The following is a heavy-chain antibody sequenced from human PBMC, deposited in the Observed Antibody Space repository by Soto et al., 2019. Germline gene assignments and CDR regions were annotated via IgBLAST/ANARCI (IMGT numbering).Heavy chain of an antibody. J-gene: IGHJ4*02. D-gene: IGHD1-1*01. CDR2: IYYSGST. Sequence: PSETLSLTCTVSGGSISSGGYYWSWIRQHPGKGLEWIGYIYYSGSTYYNPSLKSRVTISVDTSKNQFSLKLSSVTAADTAVYYCARSNEIPDYWDYWGQGTLVTVSS. CDR3: ARSNEIPDYWDY. V-gene: IGHV4-31*03. CDR1: GGSISSGGYY.